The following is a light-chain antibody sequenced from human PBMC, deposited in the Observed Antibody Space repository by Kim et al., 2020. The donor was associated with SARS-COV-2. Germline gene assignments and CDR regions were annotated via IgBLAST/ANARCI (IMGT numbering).Light chain of an antibody. CDR2: GKN. CDR3: NSRDSSGNHYV. J-gene: IGLJ1*01. Sequence: SSELTQDPAVSVALGQTVRITCQGDSLRSYYASWYQKKPGQAPVLVIYGKNNRPSGIPDRFSGSSSGNTASLTITGAQAEDEADYYCNSRDSSGNHYVFG. CDR1: SLRSYY. V-gene: IGLV3-19*01.